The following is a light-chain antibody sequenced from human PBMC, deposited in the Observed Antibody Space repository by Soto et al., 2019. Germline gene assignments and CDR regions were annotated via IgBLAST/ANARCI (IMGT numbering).Light chain of an antibody. CDR2: GAS. V-gene: IGKV3-20*01. CDR1: QSVGSNY. J-gene: IGKJ4*01. CDR3: QQYGSSPPLT. Sequence: EIVLTQSPGTLSLSPGERATLSCRASQSVGSNYLAWYQQKPGQAPRLLIYGASSRATGIPDRFSGSGSGTDFTLTISRLEPEDFVVYYCQQYGSSPPLTFGGGTKVDIK.